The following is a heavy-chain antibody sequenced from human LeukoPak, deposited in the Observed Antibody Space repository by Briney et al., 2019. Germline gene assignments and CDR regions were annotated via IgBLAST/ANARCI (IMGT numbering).Heavy chain of an antibody. CDR2: ISYDGSNK. Sequence: GGSLRLSCAASGFTFSSYAMHWVRQAPGKGLEWVAVISYDGSNKYYADSVKGRFTISRDNSKNTLYLQMNSLRAEDTAVYYCARTYSGSSARGRYFDYWGQGTLVTVSS. V-gene: IGHV3-30-3*01. CDR3: ARTYSGSSARGRYFDY. D-gene: IGHD1-26*01. CDR1: GFTFSSYA. J-gene: IGHJ4*02.